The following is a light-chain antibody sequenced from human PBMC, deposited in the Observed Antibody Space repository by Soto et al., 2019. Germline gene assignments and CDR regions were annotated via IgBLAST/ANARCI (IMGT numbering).Light chain of an antibody. CDR1: ESVSSNY. CDR3: QQRSSWPIT. V-gene: IGKV3D-20*02. Sequence: IVLTPSPGTLSFSQWQRSTLSLRSSESVSSNYLAWYQQKPGQAPRLHIYGASSRATGIPDRFSGSGSGTDFTLTISRLEPEDFAVYYCQQRSSWPITFGQGTRLEIK. CDR2: GAS. J-gene: IGKJ5*01.